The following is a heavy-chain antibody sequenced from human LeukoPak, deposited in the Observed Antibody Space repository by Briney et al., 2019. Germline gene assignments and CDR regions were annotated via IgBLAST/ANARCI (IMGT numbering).Heavy chain of an antibody. CDR3: ARVAIFGVVEYYFDY. CDR2: IYTSGST. D-gene: IGHD3-3*01. CDR1: SGSISSYY. Sequence: SETLSLTCTVSSGSISSYYWSWIRQPAGKGLEWIGRIYTSGSTNYNPSLKSRVTMSVDTSKNQISLKLSSVTAADTAVYYCARVAIFGVVEYYFDYWGQGTLVTVSS. J-gene: IGHJ4*02. V-gene: IGHV4-4*07.